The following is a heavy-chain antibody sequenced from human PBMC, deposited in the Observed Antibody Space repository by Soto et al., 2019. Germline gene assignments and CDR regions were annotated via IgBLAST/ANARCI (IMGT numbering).Heavy chain of an antibody. CDR1: GFSLSTSGVG. Sequence: QITLKESGPTLVKPTQPLTLTCTFSGFSLSTSGVGVGWIRQPPGKALEWLALIYWDDDKRYSPSLKSRLTITKDTTKNQVVLTMTNMDPVDTATYDCAHVYCGYDNFDYWGQGTLVTVSS. J-gene: IGHJ4*02. V-gene: IGHV2-5*02. CDR3: AHVYCGYDNFDY. D-gene: IGHD5-12*01. CDR2: IYWDDDK.